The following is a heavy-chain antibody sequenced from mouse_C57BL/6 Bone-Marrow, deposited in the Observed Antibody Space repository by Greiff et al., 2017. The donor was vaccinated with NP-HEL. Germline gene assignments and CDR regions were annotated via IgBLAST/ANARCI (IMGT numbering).Heavy chain of an antibody. CDR2: IRLKSDNYAT. CDR3: TVLCDY. V-gene: IGHV6-3*01. J-gene: IGHJ2*01. D-gene: IGHD6-1*01. Sequence: EVMLVESGGGLVQPGGSMKLSCVASGFTFSNYSMNWVRQSPEKGLEWVAQIRLKSDNYATHYAESVQGRFTISRDDSKSSVYLQMNNLRAEDTGIYYCTVLCDYWGQGTTLTVSS. CDR1: GFTFSNYS.